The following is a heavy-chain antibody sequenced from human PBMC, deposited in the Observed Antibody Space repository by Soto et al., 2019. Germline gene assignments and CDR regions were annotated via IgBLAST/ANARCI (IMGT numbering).Heavy chain of an antibody. D-gene: IGHD3-22*01. J-gene: IGHJ6*02. Sequence: ASVKVSCKASGYTFTSYGISWVRQAPGQGLEWMGWISAYNGNTNYAQKLQGRVTMTTDTSTSTAYMELRSLRSDDTAVYYCARDQLVVVITGYYGMDVWGQRTTVTVSS. CDR1: GYTFTSYG. CDR3: ARDQLVVVITGYYGMDV. V-gene: IGHV1-18*04. CDR2: ISAYNGNT.